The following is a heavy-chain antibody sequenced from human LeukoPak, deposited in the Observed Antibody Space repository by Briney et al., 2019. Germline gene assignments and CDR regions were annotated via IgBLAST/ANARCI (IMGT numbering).Heavy chain of an antibody. D-gene: IGHD3-10*01. CDR3: AKGITMVRGVIPDYYYGMDV. CDR1: GLTFSSYA. J-gene: IGHJ6*02. Sequence: GGSLRLSCAASGLTFSSYAMSWVRQAPGKGLEWVSAISGSGGSTYYADSVKGRFTISRDNSKNTLYLQMNSLRAEDTAVYYCAKGITMVRGVIPDYYYGMDVWGQGTTVTVSS. CDR2: ISGSGGST. V-gene: IGHV3-23*01.